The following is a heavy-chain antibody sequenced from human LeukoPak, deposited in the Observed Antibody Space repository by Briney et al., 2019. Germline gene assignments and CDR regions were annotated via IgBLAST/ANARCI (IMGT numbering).Heavy chain of an antibody. D-gene: IGHD1-26*01. J-gene: IGHJ4*02. Sequence: SPETLSLTCTVSGGSISSSSYYWGWIRQPPGKGLEWIGSIYYSGSTYYNPSLKSRVTISVDTSKNQFSLKLSSVTAADTAVYYCARRTASGSYYLDYWGQGTLVTVSS. CDR1: GGSISSSSYY. CDR3: ARRTASGSYYLDY. CDR2: IYYSGST. V-gene: IGHV4-39*01.